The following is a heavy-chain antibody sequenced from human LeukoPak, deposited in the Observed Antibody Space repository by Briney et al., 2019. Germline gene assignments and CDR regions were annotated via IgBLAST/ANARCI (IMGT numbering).Heavy chain of an antibody. V-gene: IGHV1-2*02. CDR3: ARYTSPSKFDY. J-gene: IGHJ4*02. CDR2: INPNTGAT. Sequence: GASVKASCKASGYTFTGSYIHWLRQAPGQGLEWMGWINPNTGATNYAQKFQGRVTMTRDTSVSTAYMELNRLKSDDTAMFYCARYTSPSKFDYWGQGTLVTVSS. CDR1: GYTFTGSY. D-gene: IGHD2-2*01.